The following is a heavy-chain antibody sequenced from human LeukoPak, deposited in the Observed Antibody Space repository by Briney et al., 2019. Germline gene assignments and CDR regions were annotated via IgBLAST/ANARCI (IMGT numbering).Heavy chain of an antibody. CDR2: IKQDGSEK. Sequence: GGSLRLSCAASGVTFSGYWMSWVRQAPGKGLEWVANIKQDGSEKYYVDSVKGRFTISRDNAKNSLYLQMNSLRAEDTAVYYCARSYYVWGSYPPDDYWGQGTLVTVSS. J-gene: IGHJ4*02. D-gene: IGHD3-16*02. CDR1: GVTFSGYW. CDR3: ARSYYVWGSYPPDDY. V-gene: IGHV3-7*01.